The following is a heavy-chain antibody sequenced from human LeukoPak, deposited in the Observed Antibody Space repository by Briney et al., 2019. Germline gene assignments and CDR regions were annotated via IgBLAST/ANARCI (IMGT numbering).Heavy chain of an antibody. J-gene: IGHJ4*02. Sequence: ASVKVSCKASGYTFTSYAMHWVRQAPGQRLEWMGWINAGNGNTKYSQEFQGRVTITMDTSASTAYMELSSLRSEDMAMYYCARARQHSGTWGFDYWGQGTLVTVSS. D-gene: IGHD6-13*01. CDR1: GYTFTSYA. CDR2: INAGNGNT. CDR3: ARARQHSGTWGFDY. V-gene: IGHV1-3*03.